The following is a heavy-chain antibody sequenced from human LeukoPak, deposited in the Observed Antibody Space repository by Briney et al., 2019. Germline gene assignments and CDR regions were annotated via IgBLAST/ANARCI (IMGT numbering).Heavy chain of an antibody. V-gene: IGHV4-34*01. CDR3: ARLRGYSGYVDY. Sequence: TSETLSLTCAVYGGSFSGYYWSWIRQPPGKGLEWIGEINHSGSTNYNPSLKSRVTISVDTSKNQFSLKLSSVTAADTAVYYCARLRGYSGYVDYWGQGTLVTVSS. D-gene: IGHD5-12*01. CDR1: GGSFSGYY. J-gene: IGHJ4*02. CDR2: INHSGST.